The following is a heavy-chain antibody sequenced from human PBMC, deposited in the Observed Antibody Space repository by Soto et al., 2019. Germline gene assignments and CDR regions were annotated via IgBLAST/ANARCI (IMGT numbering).Heavy chain of an antibody. V-gene: IGHV3-33*01. D-gene: IGHD6-13*01. CDR3: ARATQQQYYYYGMDV. Sequence: GGSLRLSCAASGFTFSSYGMHWVRQAPGKGLEWVAVIWYDGSNKYYADSVKGRFTISRVNSKNTLYLQMNSLRAEDTAVYYCARATQQQYYYYGMDVWGQGTTVTVSS. CDR1: GFTFSSYG. J-gene: IGHJ6*02. CDR2: IWYDGSNK.